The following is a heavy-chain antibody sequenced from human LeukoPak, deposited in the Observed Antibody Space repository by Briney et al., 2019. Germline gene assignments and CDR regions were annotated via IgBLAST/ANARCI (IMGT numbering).Heavy chain of an antibody. V-gene: IGHV3-11*01. Sequence: GGSLRLSCAASGFTFSDYYMSWIRQAPGKGLEWVSYSSSSGSTIHYADSVKGRFTIARDNAKNSLYLQMDSLRAEDTAVYYCARDTYYYDSSPYTFQYWGQGTLVTVSS. J-gene: IGHJ4*02. CDR3: ARDTYYYDSSPYTFQY. CDR2: SSSSGSTI. CDR1: GFTFSDYY. D-gene: IGHD3-22*01.